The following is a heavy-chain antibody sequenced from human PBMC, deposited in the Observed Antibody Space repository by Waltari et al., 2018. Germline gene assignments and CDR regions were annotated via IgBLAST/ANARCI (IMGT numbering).Heavy chain of an antibody. V-gene: IGHV4-34*01. CDR3: ARQQRLNDY. Sequence: QVQLQQWGAGLLKPSDTLSLTCAVYGGSFSGYSWSWIRQPPGKGLEWIGEINHSGSTNYNPSLKSRVTISVDTSKNQFSLKLSSVTAADTAVYYCARQQRLNDYWGQGTLVTVSS. CDR1: GGSFSGYS. CDR2: INHSGST. D-gene: IGHD6-25*01. J-gene: IGHJ4*02.